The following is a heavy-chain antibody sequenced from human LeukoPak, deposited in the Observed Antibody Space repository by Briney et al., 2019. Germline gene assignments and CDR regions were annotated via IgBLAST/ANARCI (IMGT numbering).Heavy chain of an antibody. Sequence: PGGSLRLSCAASGFTVSSNYMSWVRQAPGKGLEWVSAIYSGGSTYYADSVKGRFTISRHNSKNTLYLQMNSLRAEDTAVYYCARSRGSRTPTYYFDYWGQGTLVTVSS. CDR2: IYSGGST. J-gene: IGHJ4*02. CDR1: GFTVSSNY. D-gene: IGHD1/OR15-1a*01. CDR3: ARSRGSRTPTYYFDY. V-gene: IGHV3-53*04.